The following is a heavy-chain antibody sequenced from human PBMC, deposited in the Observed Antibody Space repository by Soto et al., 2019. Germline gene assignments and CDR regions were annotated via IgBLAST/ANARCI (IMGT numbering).Heavy chain of an antibody. Sequence: QVQLVQSGAEVEKPGSSVKVSCRASGGSFTVFPVSWVRQAPGRGLEWMGRFLPALGVPNYAQKFQGRVRITADTSTGTTYLELSRLRSEDTAMCYSAGFLGGATYDLFLDVWCRGTLVTVAS. V-gene: IGHV1-69*02. J-gene: IGHJ2*01. CDR2: FLPALGVP. CDR3: AGFLGGATYDLFLDV. D-gene: IGHD3-16*01. CDR1: GGSFTVFP.